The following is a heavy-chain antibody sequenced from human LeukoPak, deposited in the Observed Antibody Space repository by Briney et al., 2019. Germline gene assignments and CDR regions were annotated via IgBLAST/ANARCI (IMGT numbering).Heavy chain of an antibody. V-gene: IGHV3-66*01. D-gene: IGHD3-10*02. CDR2: IYSGGST. CDR1: GFTVRSNY. Sequence: GGSLRLSCAASGFTVRSNYMSWVRQAPGKGLEWVSVIYSGGSTYYADSVKGRFTISRDNSKNTLYLQMNSLRAEDTAVYYCAELGITMIGGVWGKGTTVTISS. CDR3: AELGITMIGGV. J-gene: IGHJ6*04.